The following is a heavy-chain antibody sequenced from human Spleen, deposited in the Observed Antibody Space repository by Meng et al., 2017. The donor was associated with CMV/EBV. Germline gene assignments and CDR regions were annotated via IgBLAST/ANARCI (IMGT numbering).Heavy chain of an antibody. D-gene: IGHD6-6*01. CDR3: AREGDSSSSRPYYYYYYGMDV. CDR2: IRHDGSKK. CDR1: GFTFSSCG. V-gene: IGHV3-30*02. Sequence: GESLKISCAASGFTFSSCGIHWVRQVPGKRLEWVAFIRHDGSKKYYVDSVKGRFAISRDNSKNTLYLQMNSLRAEDTAVYYCAREGDSSSSRPYYYYYYGMDVWGQGTTVTVSS. J-gene: IGHJ6*02.